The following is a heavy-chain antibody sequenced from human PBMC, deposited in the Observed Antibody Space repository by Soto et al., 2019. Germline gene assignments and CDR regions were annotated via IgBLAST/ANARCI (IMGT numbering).Heavy chain of an antibody. CDR2: ISSSGSTI. V-gene: IGHV3-11*01. J-gene: IGHJ6*02. CDR1: GFTFSDYY. D-gene: IGHD2-15*01. Sequence: GGSLRLSCAASGFTFSDYYMSWIRQAPGKGLEWVSYISSSGSTIYYADSVKVRFTISMDNAKNSLYLQMNSLRAEDTAVYYCARLSSGYYYYGMHXWGQVTTFTVS. CDR3: ARLSSGYYYYGMHX.